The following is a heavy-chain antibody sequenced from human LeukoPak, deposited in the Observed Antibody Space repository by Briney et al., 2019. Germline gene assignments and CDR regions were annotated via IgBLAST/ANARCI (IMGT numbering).Heavy chain of an antibody. CDR3: ARASRDGYNQNFDH. V-gene: IGHV5-51*01. Sequence: GESLKISCKGLGYDFSTYWNAWVRQRPGKGLEWMGIIYPGGSETRYDPSFQGQVTISADGSTSTAYLQWSSLRASDTAMYYCARASRDGYNQNFDHWGQGTLVTVSS. CDR2: IYPGGSET. J-gene: IGHJ4*02. D-gene: IGHD5-24*01. CDR1: GYDFSTYW.